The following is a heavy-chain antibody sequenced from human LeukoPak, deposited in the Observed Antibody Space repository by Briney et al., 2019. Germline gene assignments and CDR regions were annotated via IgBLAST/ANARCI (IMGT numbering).Heavy chain of an antibody. Sequence: ASVKVSCKASGYTFTSYGISWVRQAPGQGLEWMGWISAYNGNTNYAQKLQGRVTMTTDTSTSTAYMELRSLRSDDAAVYYCARVRGYSSSWEFDYWGQGTLVTVSS. CDR1: GYTFTSYG. CDR3: ARVRGYSSSWEFDY. CDR2: ISAYNGNT. V-gene: IGHV1-18*01. D-gene: IGHD6-13*01. J-gene: IGHJ4*02.